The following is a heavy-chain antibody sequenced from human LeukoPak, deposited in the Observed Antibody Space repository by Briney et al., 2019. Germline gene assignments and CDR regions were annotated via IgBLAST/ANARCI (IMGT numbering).Heavy chain of an antibody. Sequence: ASVKVSCKASGGTFSSYAISWVRQAPGQGLEWMGGIIPIFGTANYAQKFQGRVTITADKSTSTAYMELSSLRSEDTAVYYCARDLHRDGYNNFDYWGQGTLVTVSS. V-gene: IGHV1-69*06. CDR1: GGTFSSYA. CDR2: IIPIFGTA. CDR3: ARDLHRDGYNNFDY. J-gene: IGHJ4*02. D-gene: IGHD5-24*01.